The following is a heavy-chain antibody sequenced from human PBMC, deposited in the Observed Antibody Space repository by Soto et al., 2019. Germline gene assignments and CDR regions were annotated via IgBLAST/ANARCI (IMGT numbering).Heavy chain of an antibody. CDR3: AKDRGYSYGWDYFDY. J-gene: IGHJ4*02. CDR2: ISGSGVST. V-gene: IGHV3-23*01. Sequence: EVPLLESGGGLLQPGGSLRLSCAASGFTFSSYAMSWVRQAPGKGLEWVSAISGSGVSTYYADSVKGRFTISRDNSXXTLYRQMNSLRAEDTAVYYCAKDRGYSYGWDYFDYWGQGTLVTVSS. D-gene: IGHD5-18*01. CDR1: GFTFSSYA.